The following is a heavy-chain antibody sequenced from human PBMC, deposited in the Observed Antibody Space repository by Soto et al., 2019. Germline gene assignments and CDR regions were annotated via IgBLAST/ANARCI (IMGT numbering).Heavy chain of an antibody. CDR2: IYRSGST. J-gene: IGHJ6*02. CDR3: AGELDYRPLGL. V-gene: IGHV4-4*08. CDR1: GDSVRNQY. Sequence: QVQMQESGPGLVKPSETLSLTCTVSGDSVRNQYWSWIRRPPGRGLEWIGYIYRSGSTKYNPSLKSRLTISVHNAQNPFSLKPSSGTATDQAVEYRAGELDYRPLGLRGQGTTVTVSS. D-gene: IGHD3-16*01.